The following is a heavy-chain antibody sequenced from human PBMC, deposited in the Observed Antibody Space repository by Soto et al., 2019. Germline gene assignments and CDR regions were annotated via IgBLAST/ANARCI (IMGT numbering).Heavy chain of an antibody. CDR1: GGSISSGGYY. CDR3: ARSFGVEAGGPFDF. V-gene: IGHV4-31*03. J-gene: IGHJ4*02. CDR2: IYYSGST. Sequence: SETLSLTCTVSGGSISSGGYYWSWIRQHPGKGLEWIGYIYYSGSTYYNPSLKSRVTISVDTSKNQFSLKLSSVTAADTAVYFCARSFGVEAGGPFDFWGEGTLGTVSS. D-gene: IGHD6-13*01.